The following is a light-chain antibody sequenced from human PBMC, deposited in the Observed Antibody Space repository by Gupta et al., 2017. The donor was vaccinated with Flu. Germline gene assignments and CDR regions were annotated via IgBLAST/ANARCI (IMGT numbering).Light chain of an antibody. CDR2: VGTGGSVG. CDR1: SGYSNYK. CDR3: WADHGSGSNVVYV. V-gene: IGLV9-49*02. J-gene: IGLJ1*01. Sequence: QPVLTQPPSASASLGASVTLTCTLSSGYSNYKVDWYQQRPGKGPRVVMLVGTGGSVGYKGDGIPDRCSGLGSVLNRDLTIRNIQEEDESDYNCWADHGSGSNVVYVFGTGTKVTVL.